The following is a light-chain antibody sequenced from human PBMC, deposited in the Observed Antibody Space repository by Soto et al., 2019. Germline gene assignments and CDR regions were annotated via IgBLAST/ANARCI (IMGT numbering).Light chain of an antibody. J-gene: IGLJ2*01. CDR2: LEGSGSY. V-gene: IGLV4-60*03. Sequence: QLVLTQSSSASASLGSSVKLTCTLSSGHRSYIIAWHQQQPGKAPRYLMKLEGSGSYNKGSGVPDRFSGSSSGADRYLTMSNLQSEYEADYYCETWDSNIRVFGGGTKLTVL. CDR1: SGHRSYI. CDR3: ETWDSNIRV.